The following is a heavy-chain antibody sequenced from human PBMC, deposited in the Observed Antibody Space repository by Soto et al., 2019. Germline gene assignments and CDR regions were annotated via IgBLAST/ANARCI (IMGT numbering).Heavy chain of an antibody. D-gene: IGHD1-7*01. CDR3: AALHNWNYVWRDP. Sequence: QLQLQESGPGLVKPSETLSLTCTVSGDSISSSSYYWGWIRQPPGKGLEWIGSIYYSGSTSYSPSLKSRVTISVDTSKNQFSLKMSSVTAADTAVYYCAALHNWNYVWRDPWGQGTLVTVTS. V-gene: IGHV4-39*01. CDR2: IYYSGST. J-gene: IGHJ5*02. CDR1: GDSISSSSYY.